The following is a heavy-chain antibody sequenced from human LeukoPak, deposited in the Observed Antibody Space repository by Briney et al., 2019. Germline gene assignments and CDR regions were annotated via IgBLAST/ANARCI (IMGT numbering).Heavy chain of an antibody. D-gene: IGHD5-12*01. V-gene: IGHV4-59*01. CDR3: ARSGYSGYPKIDY. CDR1: GGSISSYY. CDR2: IYYSGST. Sequence: PSETLSLTCTVSGGSISSYYWSGIRQPPGKGLEWIGYIYYSGSTNYNPSLKSRVTISVDTSKNQFSLKLSSVTAADTAVYYCARSGYSGYPKIDYWGQGTLVTVSS. J-gene: IGHJ4*02.